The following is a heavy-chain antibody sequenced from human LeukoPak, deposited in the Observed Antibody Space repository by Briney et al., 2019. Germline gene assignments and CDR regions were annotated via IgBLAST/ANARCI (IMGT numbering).Heavy chain of an antibody. V-gene: IGHV5-51*01. CDR2: IYPGDSDT. CDR1: GYSFTSYW. D-gene: IGHD6-6*01. J-gene: IGHJ6*03. CDR3: ASHSSSSTYYYYYYMDV. Sequence: LGESLKISCKGSGYSFTSYWIDWVRQMPGKGLEWMGIIYPGDSDTRYSPSFQGQVTISADKSISTAYLQWSSLKASDTAMYYCASHSSSSTYYYYYYMDVWGKGTTVTVSS.